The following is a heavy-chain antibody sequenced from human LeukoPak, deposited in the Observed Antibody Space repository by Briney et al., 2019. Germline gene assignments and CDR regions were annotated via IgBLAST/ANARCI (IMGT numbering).Heavy chain of an antibody. CDR2: IYSDNT. CDR1: EFTLSSYE. D-gene: IGHD5-18*01. V-gene: IGHV3-53*01. CDR3: AKLGTSMVLASWADY. J-gene: IGHJ4*02. Sequence: GGSLRLSCAASEFTLSSYEMNWVRQAPGKGLEWVSFIYSDNTHYSDSVKGRFTISRDNSKNTLYLQMNSLRAEDTAVYYCAKLGTSMVLASWADYWGQGILVTVSS.